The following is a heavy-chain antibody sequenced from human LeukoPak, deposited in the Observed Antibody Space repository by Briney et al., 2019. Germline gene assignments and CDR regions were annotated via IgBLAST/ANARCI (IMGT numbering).Heavy chain of an antibody. CDR2: INHSGST. J-gene: IGHJ4*02. Sequence: SETLSLTCAVYGGSFSGYYWSWIRQPPGKGLEWIGEINHSGSTNYNPSLKSRATISVDTSKNQFSLKLSSVTAADTAVYYCARGGRITMVRGGHPYYFDYWGQGTLVTVSS. CDR1: GGSFSGYY. D-gene: IGHD3-10*01. V-gene: IGHV4-34*01. CDR3: ARGGRITMVRGGHPYYFDY.